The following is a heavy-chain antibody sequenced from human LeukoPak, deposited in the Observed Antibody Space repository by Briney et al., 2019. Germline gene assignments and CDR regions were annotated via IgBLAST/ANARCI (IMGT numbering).Heavy chain of an antibody. D-gene: IGHD4-17*01. J-gene: IGHJ3*02. CDR1: GDSFSSHY. Sequence: SSETLSLTCAVSGDSFSSHYWTWIRQSPGTGLEWIGYISHIGRTNYNPSLKSRVTISIDTSKNQFSLKLRSVTAADTAVYYCARDLVTVTKGFDIWGQGTMVSVS. CDR3: ARDLVTVTKGFDI. CDR2: ISHIGRT. V-gene: IGHV4-59*11.